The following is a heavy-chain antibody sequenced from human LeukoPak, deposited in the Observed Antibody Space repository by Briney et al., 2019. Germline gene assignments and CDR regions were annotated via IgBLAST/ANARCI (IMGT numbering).Heavy chain of an antibody. CDR1: GFTFSTYG. CDR2: IRYDGSNK. D-gene: IGHD1-26*01. CDR3: AKGRGSYFDY. Sequence: AGGSLRLSCAASGFTFSTYGMHWVRQAPGKGLEWVAFIRYDGSNKYYADSVKGRFTISRDSSKNTLYLQMNSLRAEDTAVYYCAKGRGSYFDYWGQGTLVTVSS. J-gene: IGHJ4*02. V-gene: IGHV3-30*02.